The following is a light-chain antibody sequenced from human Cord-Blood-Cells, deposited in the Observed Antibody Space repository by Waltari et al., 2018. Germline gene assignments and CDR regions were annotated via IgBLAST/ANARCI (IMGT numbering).Light chain of an antibody. Sequence: GERATINCKSSQSVLYSSNNKNYLAWYQQKPGQPPKLLIYWASTWESGVPDRFSGSGSGTDFTLTISSLQAEDVAVYYCQQYYSTPYTFGQGTKLEIK. J-gene: IGKJ2*01. CDR2: WAS. V-gene: IGKV4-1*01. CDR3: QQYYSTPYT. CDR1: QSVLYSSNNKNY.